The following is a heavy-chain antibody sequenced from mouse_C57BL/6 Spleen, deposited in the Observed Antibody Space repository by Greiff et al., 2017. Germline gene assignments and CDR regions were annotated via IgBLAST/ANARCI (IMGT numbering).Heavy chain of an antibody. D-gene: IGHD2-2*01. V-gene: IGHV1-59*01. Sequence: VQLQQPGAELVRPGTSVKLSCKASGYTFTSYWMNWVKQRPGQGLEWIGEIDTSDSYTKYTQKFKGKATLTVDTSSSTAYIQLSRLTSEVSAVYYWAREGDYGYDKAVSYYAMDYWGQGTSVTVSS. J-gene: IGHJ4*01. CDR2: IDTSDSYT. CDR3: AREGDYGYDKAVSYYAMDY. CDR1: GYTFTSYW.